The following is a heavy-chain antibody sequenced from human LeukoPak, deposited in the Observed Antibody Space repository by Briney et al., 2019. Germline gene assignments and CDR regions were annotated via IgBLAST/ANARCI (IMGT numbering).Heavy chain of an antibody. CDR1: GGTFSSYA. Sequence: SVKVSCKASGGTFSSYAISWVRQAPGQGLEWMGGTIPIFGTANYAQKFQGRVTITADESTSTAYMELSSLRSEDTAVYYCARGLITMVRGVHRPYYFDYWGQGTLVTVSS. D-gene: IGHD3-10*01. J-gene: IGHJ4*02. V-gene: IGHV1-69*01. CDR2: TIPIFGTA. CDR3: ARGLITMVRGVHRPYYFDY.